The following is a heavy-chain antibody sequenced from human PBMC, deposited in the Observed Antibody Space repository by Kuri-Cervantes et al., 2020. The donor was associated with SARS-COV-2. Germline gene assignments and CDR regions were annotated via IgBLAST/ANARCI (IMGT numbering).Heavy chain of an antibody. CDR1: GYTFNNYD. V-gene: IGHV1-8*01. CDR2: MNPNSGNT. D-gene: IGHD6-6*01. CDR3: ARPLHASSIAVRHRAFDI. Sequence: ASVKVSCKASGYTFNNYDINWVRQATGQGLEWMGWMNPNSGNTGYPQKFQGRVTMTRNTSINTAYMELSSLGSEDTAVYYCARPLHASSIAVRHRAFDIWGQGTMVTVSS. J-gene: IGHJ3*02.